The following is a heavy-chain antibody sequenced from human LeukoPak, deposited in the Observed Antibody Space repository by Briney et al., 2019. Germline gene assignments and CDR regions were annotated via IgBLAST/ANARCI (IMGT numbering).Heavy chain of an antibody. V-gene: IGHV3-30*18. D-gene: IGHD2-15*01. CDR3: AKGKLVAYGLNI. CDR1: GFTLTRCA. Sequence: GGSLTLSCAASGFTLTRCATHWVRQAPGKGLEWVAVMSYDGGHKYHADSVKGRFTISRDNCNITLYLQMNSLRAEDTAVYYCAKGKLVAYGLNIWGQGTTVTVSS. CDR2: MSYDGGHK. J-gene: IGHJ6*02.